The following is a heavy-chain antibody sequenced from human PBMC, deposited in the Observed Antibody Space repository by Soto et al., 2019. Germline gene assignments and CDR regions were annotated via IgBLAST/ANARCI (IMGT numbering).Heavy chain of an antibody. V-gene: IGHV1-69*02. Sequence: QVHLVQSGAEVKKPGSSVKVSCKASGGTFSSYTTSWVRQAPGQGLEWMGRIIPILAIANYAQNFQGRATITADKSTNTALMELSSLRSEDTAVYYCVISRYHDNYYYFGMDVWGQGTTVTVSS. CDR3: VISRYHDNYYYFGMDV. CDR2: IIPILAIA. D-gene: IGHD3-16*01. J-gene: IGHJ6*02. CDR1: GGTFSSYT.